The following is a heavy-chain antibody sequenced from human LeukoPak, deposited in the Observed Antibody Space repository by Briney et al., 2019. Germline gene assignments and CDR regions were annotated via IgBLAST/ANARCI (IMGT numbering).Heavy chain of an antibody. CDR1: GGFISSYY. CDR2: IYSTGTT. V-gene: IGHV4-4*07. D-gene: IGHD3-10*01. CDR3: ARGVRVRGVIFGDAFDI. Sequence: SETLSLTCTVSGGFISSYYWNWIRQPAGKGLEWIGRIYSTGTTNYNPSLWSRVTMSIDTSKNQFSLKLSSVTAADTAVYYCARGVRVRGVIFGDAFDIWGQGTMVTVSS. J-gene: IGHJ3*02.